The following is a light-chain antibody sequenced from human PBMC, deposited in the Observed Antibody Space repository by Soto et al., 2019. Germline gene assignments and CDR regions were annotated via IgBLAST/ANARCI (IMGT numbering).Light chain of an antibody. CDR2: GAS. CDR1: QSVDSNY. CDR3: QQYADRPRT. Sequence: EIVLTQSPGTLSLSPGEEATLSCRASQSVDSNYLAWYQQKPGQTPRLIIYGASGRADGIPHRFSGSVSGTEFTLTISSLESEDFAVYFCQQYADRPRTFGQGTRWIS. V-gene: IGKV3-20*01. J-gene: IGKJ1*01.